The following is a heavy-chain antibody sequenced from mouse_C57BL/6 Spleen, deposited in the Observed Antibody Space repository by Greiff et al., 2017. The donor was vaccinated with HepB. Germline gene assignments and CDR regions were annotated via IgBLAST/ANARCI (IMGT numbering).Heavy chain of an antibody. V-gene: IGHV1-81*01. D-gene: IGHD2-3*01. J-gene: IGHJ4*01. CDR1: GYTFTSYG. CDR3: ARIGIYDGYHRAMDY. CDR2: IYPRSGNT. Sequence: VKLQESGAELARPGASVKLSCKASGYTFTSYGISWVKQRTGQGLEWIGEIYPRSGNTYYNEKFKGKATLTADKSSSTAYMELRSLTSEDSAVYFCARIGIYDGYHRAMDYWGQGTSVTVSS.